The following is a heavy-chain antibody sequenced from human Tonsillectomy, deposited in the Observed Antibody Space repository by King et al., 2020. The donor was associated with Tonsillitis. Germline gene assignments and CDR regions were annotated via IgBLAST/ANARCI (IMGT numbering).Heavy chain of an antibody. CDR1: GYTFTGHY. Sequence: QLVQSGAEVKKPGASVKVSCKASGYTFTGHYMHWVRQAPGQGLEWMGWINPNSGGTKYEQKFQGWVTMTRDTSIGTVYMELSRLRSDDTAVYYCAGGPGYSGYDYPLYCFDYWGQGTLVTVSS. CDR3: AGGPGYSGYDYPLYCFDY. D-gene: IGHD5-12*01. J-gene: IGHJ4*02. V-gene: IGHV1-2*04. CDR2: INPNSGGT.